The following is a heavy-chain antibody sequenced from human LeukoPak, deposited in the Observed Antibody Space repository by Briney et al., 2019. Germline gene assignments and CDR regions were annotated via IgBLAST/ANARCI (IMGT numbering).Heavy chain of an antibody. J-gene: IGHJ6*03. V-gene: IGHV1-18*01. D-gene: IGHD5-12*01. CDR1: GYTFTSYG. CDR2: ISAYNGNT. Sequence: APVKVSCKASGYTFTSYGISWVRQAPGQGREWMGWISAYNGNTNYAQKLQGRVTMTTDTSTSTAYMELSSLRSEDTAVYYCARVSGYDFYYYYYYMDVWGKGTTVTISS. CDR3: ARVSGYDFYYYYYYMDV.